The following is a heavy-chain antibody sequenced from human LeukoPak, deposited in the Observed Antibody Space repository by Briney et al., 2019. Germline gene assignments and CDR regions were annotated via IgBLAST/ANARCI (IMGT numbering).Heavy chain of an antibody. CDR1: GFTFSSYA. D-gene: IGHD5-24*01. CDR2: ISYDGSNK. V-gene: IGHV3-30*14. CDR3: ARARGGDGYNYY. Sequence: GGSLRLSCAASGFTFSSYAMHWVRQAPGKGLEWVAVISYDGSNKYCADSVKGRFTISRDNSKNTLYLQMNSLRAEDTAVYYCARARGGDGYNYYWGQGTLVTVSS. J-gene: IGHJ4*02.